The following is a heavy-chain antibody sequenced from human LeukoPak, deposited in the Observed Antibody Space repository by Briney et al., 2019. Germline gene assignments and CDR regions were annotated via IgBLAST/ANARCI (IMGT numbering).Heavy chain of an antibody. CDR3: ARGINLYDTSGRLDS. Sequence: SETLSLTCAVYGGSFSGYYWSWIRQPPGKGLEWIGEINHSGRTNYNPSLESRVIISVDTSKNQFSLRVNSVTAADTAVYYCARGINLYDTSGRLDSWGQGILVTVSS. CDR1: GGSFSGYY. V-gene: IGHV4-34*01. D-gene: IGHD3-22*01. J-gene: IGHJ4*02. CDR2: INHSGRT.